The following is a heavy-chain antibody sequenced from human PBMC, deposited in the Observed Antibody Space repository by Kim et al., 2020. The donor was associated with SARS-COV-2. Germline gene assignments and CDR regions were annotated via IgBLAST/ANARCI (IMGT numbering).Heavy chain of an antibody. V-gene: IGHV4-59*08. J-gene: IGHJ4*02. D-gene: IGHD3-10*01. Sequence: SETLSLTCTVSGGSISSYYWSWIRQPPGKGLEWIGYIYYSGSTNYNPSLKSRVTISVDTSKNQFSLKLSSVTAADTAVYYCARRDYYGSGSFDYWGQGTLVTVSS. CDR2: IYYSGST. CDR3: ARRDYYGSGSFDY. CDR1: GGSISSYY.